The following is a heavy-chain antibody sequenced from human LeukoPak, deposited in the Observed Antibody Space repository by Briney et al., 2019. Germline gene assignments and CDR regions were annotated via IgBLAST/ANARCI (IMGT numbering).Heavy chain of an antibody. CDR3: ARNRDGYNSFDY. Sequence: TLSLTCTVSGGSISSGGYYWSWIRQHPGKGLEWIGYIYYSGSTYYNPSLKSRVTISVDTSKNHFSLKLSSVTAADTAVYYSARNRDGYNSFDYWGQGTLVTVSS. D-gene: IGHD5-24*01. CDR2: IYYSGST. CDR1: GGSISSGGYY. J-gene: IGHJ4*02. V-gene: IGHV4-31*03.